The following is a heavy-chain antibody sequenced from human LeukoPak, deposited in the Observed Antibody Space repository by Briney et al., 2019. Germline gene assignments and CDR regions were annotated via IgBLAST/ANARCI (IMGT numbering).Heavy chain of an antibody. J-gene: IGHJ3*02. CDR2: ISSSSSYI. D-gene: IGHD6-19*01. Sequence: KTGGSLRLSCAASGFTFSSYSMNWVRQAPGKGLEWVSSISSSSSYIYYADSVKGRFTISRDNAKNSLYLQMNSLRAEDTAVYYCARDPWLVPHAFDIWGQGTMVTVSS. V-gene: IGHV3-21*01. CDR3: ARDPWLVPHAFDI. CDR1: GFTFSSYS.